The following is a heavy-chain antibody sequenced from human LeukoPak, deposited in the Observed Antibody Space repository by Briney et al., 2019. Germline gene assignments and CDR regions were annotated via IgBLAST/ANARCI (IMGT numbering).Heavy chain of an antibody. CDR3: AHRLPVPYNRNDKRGYNWFDP. V-gene: IGHV2-5*01. Sequence: ESGPTLVKPTQTLTLTCTFSGFSLSASGVGVGWIRQPPGKALEWLALIYWNDDKRYSPSLKSRLTITKDTSKNQVVLTMTNMDPVDTATYYCAHRLPVPYNRNDKRGYNWFDPWGQGTLVTVSS. CDR1: GFSLSASGVG. D-gene: IGHD1-1*01. CDR2: IYWNDDK. J-gene: IGHJ5*02.